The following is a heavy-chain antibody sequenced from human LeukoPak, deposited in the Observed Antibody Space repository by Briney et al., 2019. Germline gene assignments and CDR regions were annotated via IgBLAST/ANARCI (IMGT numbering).Heavy chain of an antibody. V-gene: IGHV3-64*01. CDR1: GFTFSSYA. J-gene: IGHJ5*02. Sequence: GGSLRLSCAASGFTFSSYAMHWVRQAPGKGLEYVSAISSNGGSTYNANSVKGRFTISRDNSKNTLYLQMGSLRAEDMAVYYCARGGYDILTGYFNWFDPWGQGTLVTVSS. D-gene: IGHD3-9*01. CDR2: ISSNGGST. CDR3: ARGGYDILTGYFNWFDP.